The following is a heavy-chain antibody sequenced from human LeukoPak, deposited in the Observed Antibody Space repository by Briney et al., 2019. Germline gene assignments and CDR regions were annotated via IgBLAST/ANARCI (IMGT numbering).Heavy chain of an antibody. J-gene: IGHJ3*02. V-gene: IGHV1-2*06. CDR2: INPNSGGT. CDR3: ARGVGATLSGPRAEFDASDI. CDR1: GYTFTGYY. D-gene: IGHD1-26*01. Sequence: GASVKVSCKASGYTFTGYYMHWVRQAPGQGLEWMGRINPNSGGTNYAQKFQGRVTMTRDTSISTAYMELSRLRSDDTAVYYCARGVGATLSGPRAEFDASDIWGQGTMVTVSS.